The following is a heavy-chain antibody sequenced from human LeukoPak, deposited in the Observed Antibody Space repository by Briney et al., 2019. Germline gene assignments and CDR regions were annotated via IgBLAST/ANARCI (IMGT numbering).Heavy chain of an antibody. J-gene: IGHJ6*03. Sequence: ASVKVSCKVSGSTLTELSMHWVRQAPGKGLEWMGGFDPEDGETIYAQKFQGRVTMTEDTSTDTAYMELSSLRSEDTAVYYCATASLRFAAYSSSWYENYYYYMDVWGKGTTVTVSS. V-gene: IGHV1-24*01. CDR2: FDPEDGET. CDR1: GSTLTELS. D-gene: IGHD6-13*01. CDR3: ATASLRFAAYSSSWYENYYYYMDV.